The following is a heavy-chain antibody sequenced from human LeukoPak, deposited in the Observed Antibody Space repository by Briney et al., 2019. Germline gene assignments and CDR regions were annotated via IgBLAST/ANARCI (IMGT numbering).Heavy chain of an antibody. CDR3: ARDVYCSGGNCYQH. Sequence: GGSLRLSCAASGFSVSSNYMSWVRQAPGKGLEGVSVISGGGDTYYADSVKGRFTLSRDNSKNTVYLQLNSLRAEDTAVYYCARDVYCSGGNCYQHWGQGTLVSISS. CDR1: GFSVSSNY. V-gene: IGHV3-53*01. CDR2: ISGGGDT. D-gene: IGHD2-15*01. J-gene: IGHJ1*01.